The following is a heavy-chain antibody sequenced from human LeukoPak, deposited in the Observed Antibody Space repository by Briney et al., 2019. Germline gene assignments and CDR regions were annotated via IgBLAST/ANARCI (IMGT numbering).Heavy chain of an antibody. Sequence: SETLSLTCAVYGGSFSGYYWSWIRQPPGKGLEWIGEINHSGSTNYNPSLKSRVTTSVDTSKNQFSLKLSSVTAADTAVYYCARRAWYYYGSGSYSFDYWGQGTLVTVSS. CDR2: INHSGST. D-gene: IGHD3-10*01. CDR3: ARRAWYYYGSGSYSFDY. CDR1: GGSFSGYY. V-gene: IGHV4-34*01. J-gene: IGHJ4*02.